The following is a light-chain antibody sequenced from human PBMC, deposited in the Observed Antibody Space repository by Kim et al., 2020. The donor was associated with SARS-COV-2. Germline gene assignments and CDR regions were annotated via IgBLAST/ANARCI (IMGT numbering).Light chain of an antibody. Sequence: SVTISGAGTSDDVGTYNYVSWYQQPPLKAPKLIIFEVSYRPSGVSYLFSGSKSGNTASLTISELQAEDEDDYYCSSYTSSGTPSFGGGTQLTVL. CDR2: EVS. CDR1: SDDVGTYNY. CDR3: SSYTSSGTPS. J-gene: IGLJ3*02. V-gene: IGLV2-14*01.